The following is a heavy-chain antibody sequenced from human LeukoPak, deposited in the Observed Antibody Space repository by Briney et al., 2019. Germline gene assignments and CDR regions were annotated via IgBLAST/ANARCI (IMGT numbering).Heavy chain of an antibody. CDR3: ARDAPVRDYYDSRGYAY. J-gene: IGHJ4*02. CDR1: GYTFTSYG. CDR2: ISAYNGNT. Sequence: ASVKVSCKSSGYTFTSYGISWVRQAPGQGLEWMGWISAYNGNTNYAQKLQGRVTMTTDTSTSTAYMEPRSLRSDDTAVYYCARDAPVRDYYDSRGYAYWGQGTLVTVSS. V-gene: IGHV1-18*01. D-gene: IGHD3-22*01.